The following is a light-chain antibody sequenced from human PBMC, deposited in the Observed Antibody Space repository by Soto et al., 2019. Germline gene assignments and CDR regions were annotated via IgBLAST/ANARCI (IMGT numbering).Light chain of an antibody. CDR3: QQYYGTPYT. CDR2: WAS. Sequence: DIVMTQSPDSLAVSLGERATINCKSSQSVFYSSNNKNYLAWYRQKSGQPPKLLIYWASTRESGVPDRFSGSGSGTDFTLTISSLQAEDVAVYYCQQYYGTPYTFGQGTKLEIK. CDR1: QSVFYSSNNKNY. J-gene: IGKJ2*01. V-gene: IGKV4-1*01.